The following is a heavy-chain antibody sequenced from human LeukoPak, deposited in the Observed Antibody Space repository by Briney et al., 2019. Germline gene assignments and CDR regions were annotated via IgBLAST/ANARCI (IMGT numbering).Heavy chain of an antibody. V-gene: IGHV3-7*04. J-gene: IGHJ4*02. CDR1: GFIFSTFW. CDR2: IKQDGSEK. Sequence: QPGGSLRLSCAASGFIFSTFWMGWVRQAPGKGLEWVANIKQDGSEKYYVDSVEGRFTISRDNAKNSLFLQMNSLRVEDTAVYYCARILWYDRGWDFDYWGQGTLVTVSS. D-gene: IGHD6-19*01. CDR3: ARILWYDRGWDFDY.